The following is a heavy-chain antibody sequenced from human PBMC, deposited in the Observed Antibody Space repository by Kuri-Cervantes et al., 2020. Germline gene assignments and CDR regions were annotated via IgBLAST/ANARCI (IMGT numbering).Heavy chain of an antibody. J-gene: IGHJ4*02. CDR1: GFTFSDYY. V-gene: IGHV3-49*03. Sequence: GESLKISCAASGFTFSDYYMSWIRQAPGKGLEWVGFIRSKAYGGTTEYAASVKGRFTISRDDSKSIAYLQMNSLKTEDTAVYYCTRDGIAEENYWGQGTLVTVSS. CDR3: TRDGIAEENY. D-gene: IGHD6-13*01. CDR2: IRSKAYGGTT.